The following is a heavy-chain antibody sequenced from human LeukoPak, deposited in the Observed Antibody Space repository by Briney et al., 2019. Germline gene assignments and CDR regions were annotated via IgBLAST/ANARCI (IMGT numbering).Heavy chain of an antibody. CDR1: GYTFTSYY. V-gene: IGHV1-46*01. J-gene: IGHJ3*02. D-gene: IGHD1-26*01. CDR2: INPSGGST. CDR3: ARDEGSDSGSYHGAFDI. Sequence: ASVKVSCKASGYTFTSYYMHWVRQAPAQGLEWMGIINPSGGSTSYAQKFQGRVTMTRDTSTSTVYMELSSLRSEDTAVYYCARDEGSDSGSYHGAFDIWGQGTMVTVSS.